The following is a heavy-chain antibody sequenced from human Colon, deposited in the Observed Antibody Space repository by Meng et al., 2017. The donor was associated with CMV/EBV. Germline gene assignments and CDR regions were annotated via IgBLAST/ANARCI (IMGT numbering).Heavy chain of an antibody. CDR1: GFSLTTTGAG. D-gene: IGHD2-8*02. Sequence: ITLKEFGPALVKPTQTLTLTRTFSGFSLTTTGAGVAWVRQPPGKAPELLALIHWDDDKRYSPSLKNRLNITKDTSKNQVVLSMTDLDPADTGTFYCARHSLTILTDWGQGALVTVSS. CDR3: ARHSLTILTD. CDR2: IHWDDDK. J-gene: IGHJ4*02. V-gene: IGHV2-5*02.